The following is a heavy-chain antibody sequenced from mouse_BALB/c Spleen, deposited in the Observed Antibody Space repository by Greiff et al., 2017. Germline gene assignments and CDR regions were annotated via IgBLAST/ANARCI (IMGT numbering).Heavy chain of an antibody. CDR3: ARSGRYDDFDY. CDR1: GYTFTSYW. V-gene: IGHV1-69*02. J-gene: IGHJ2*01. Sequence: QVQLQQPGAELVKPGAPVKLSCKASGYTFTSYWMNWVKQRPGRGLEWIGRIDPSDSETHYNQKFKDKATLTVDKSSSTAYIQLSSLTSEDSAVYYCARSGRYDDFDYWGQGTTLTVSS. D-gene: IGHD2-14*01. CDR2: IDPSDSET.